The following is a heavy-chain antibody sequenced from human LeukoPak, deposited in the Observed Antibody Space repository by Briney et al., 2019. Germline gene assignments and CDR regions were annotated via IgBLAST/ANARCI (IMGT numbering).Heavy chain of an antibody. D-gene: IGHD3-22*01. V-gene: IGHV4-34*01. Sequence: SETLSLTCAVYGGSFSGYYWSWIRQPPAKGLEWIGEINHNGSTNYNPSLKSQVTISVDTSKNQFSLKLSSVPATDTAVYYCARGIGSGYYPSWFDPWGQGTLVTVSS. CDR3: ARGIGSGYYPSWFDP. J-gene: IGHJ5*02. CDR1: GGSFSGYY. CDR2: INHNGST.